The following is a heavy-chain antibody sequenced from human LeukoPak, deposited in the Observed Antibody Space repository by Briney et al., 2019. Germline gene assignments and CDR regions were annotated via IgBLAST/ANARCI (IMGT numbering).Heavy chain of an antibody. CDR1: GGSISSSSYY. J-gene: IGHJ4*02. V-gene: IGHV4-39*07. CDR3: ARAPGYSYGNYFDY. CDR2: IYYSGST. Sequence: PSETLSLTCTVSGGSISSSSYYWGWIRQPPGKGLEWIGSIYYSGSTYYNPSLKSRVTISVDTSKNQFSLKLSSVTAADTAVYYCARAPGYSYGNYFDYWGQGTLVTVSS. D-gene: IGHD5-18*01.